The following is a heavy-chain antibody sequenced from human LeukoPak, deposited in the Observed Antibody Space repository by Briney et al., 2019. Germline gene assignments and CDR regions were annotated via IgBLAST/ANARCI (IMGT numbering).Heavy chain of an antibody. CDR3: ASRKDNYYDSSGYYPPSDY. V-gene: IGHV1-69*01. CDR2: IIPIFGTA. D-gene: IGHD3-22*01. Sequence: SVKVSCKASGGTFSSYAISWVRQAPGQGLEWMGGIIPIFGTANYAQKFQGRVTITADESTSTAYMELSSLRSEDTAVYYCASRKDNYYDSSGYYPPSDYWGQGTLVTVSS. CDR1: GGTFSSYA. J-gene: IGHJ4*02.